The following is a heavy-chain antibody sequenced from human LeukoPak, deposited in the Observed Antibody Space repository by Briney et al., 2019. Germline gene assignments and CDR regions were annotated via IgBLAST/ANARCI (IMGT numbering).Heavy chain of an antibody. CDR1: GFPFSSYV. D-gene: IGHD1-7*01. CDR3: ATRGGTASKYFES. V-gene: IGHV3-23*05. J-gene: IGHJ4*02. CDR2: IAADSTT. Sequence: GGSLRISCAASGFPFSSYVMSWVRQDPRRGLEWVSTIAADSTTYYAVSVKGRFTISRDNSKNALLLQMSGLRAEDTAVYYCATRGGTASKYFESWGQGTLVTVSS.